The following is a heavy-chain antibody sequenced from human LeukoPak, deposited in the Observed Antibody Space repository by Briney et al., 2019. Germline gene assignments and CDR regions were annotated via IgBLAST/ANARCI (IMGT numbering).Heavy chain of an antibody. V-gene: IGHV3-23*01. CDR2: ISGSGGST. D-gene: IGHD3-3*01. Sequence: GGSLRLSCAASGFTFSRSAMSWVRQAPGKGLEWVSAISGSGGSTYYADSVKGRFTISRDNSKNTLYLQMNSLRAEDTAVYYCAKDLVTIFGVVSLSPDYWGQGTLVTVSS. CDR1: GFTFSRSA. CDR3: AKDLVTIFGVVSLSPDY. J-gene: IGHJ4*02.